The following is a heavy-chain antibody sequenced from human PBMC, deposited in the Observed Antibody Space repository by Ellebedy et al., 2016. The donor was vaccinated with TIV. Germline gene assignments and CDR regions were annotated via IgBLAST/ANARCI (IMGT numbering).Heavy chain of an antibody. V-gene: IGHV3-30-3*01. Sequence: GESLKISCAAFGFTFTSYGLHWVRQAPGKGLEWVAFVSYDGFTTYYTNSVKGRFSISRDNAQNSLYLQMNSLRAEDTAMYYCARDDGSEGALGYWGQGTLVTVSS. CDR1: GFTFTSYG. CDR3: ARDDGSEGALGY. J-gene: IGHJ4*02. CDR2: VSYDGFTT. D-gene: IGHD3-10*01.